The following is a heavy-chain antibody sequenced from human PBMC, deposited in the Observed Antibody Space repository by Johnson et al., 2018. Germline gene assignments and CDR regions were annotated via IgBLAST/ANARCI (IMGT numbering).Heavy chain of an antibody. CDR1: GFTFSSHG. J-gene: IGHJ1*01. Sequence: QVQLVQSGGGVVQPGRSLRLSCAASGFTFSSHGMHWVRQAPGKGLEWVAVLWSDGSKKYYADSVKGRFTGSRANSKNTLYLQMDSLRAEDTAIYYCAGGRGDCSGGCCGGYFLHWGQGTLVTVSS. CDR3: AGGRGDCSGGCCGGYFLH. D-gene: IGHD2-15*01. CDR2: LWSDGSKK. V-gene: IGHV3-33*01.